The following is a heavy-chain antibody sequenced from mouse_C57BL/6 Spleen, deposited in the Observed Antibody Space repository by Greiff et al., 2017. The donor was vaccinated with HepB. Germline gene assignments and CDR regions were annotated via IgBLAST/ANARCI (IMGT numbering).Heavy chain of an antibody. V-gene: IGHV1-52*01. Sequence: VQLKQPGAELVRPGSSVKLSCKASGYTFTSYWMHWVKQRPIQGLEWIGNIDPSDSETHYNQKFKDKATLTVDKSSSTAYMQLSSLTSEDSAVYYCARGASPGYWGQGTTLTVSS. CDR1: GYTFTSYW. D-gene: IGHD3-1*01. CDR3: ARGASPGY. J-gene: IGHJ2*01. CDR2: IDPSDSET.